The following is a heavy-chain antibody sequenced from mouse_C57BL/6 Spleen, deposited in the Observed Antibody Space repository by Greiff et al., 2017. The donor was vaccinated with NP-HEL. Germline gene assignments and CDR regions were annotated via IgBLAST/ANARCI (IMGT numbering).Heavy chain of an antibody. CDR2: IYPCDSIT. CDR3: ARGDCSNYWDY. D-gene: IGHD2-5*01. J-gene: IGHJ2*01. V-gene: IGHV1-61*01. CDR1: GYTFTSYD. Sequence: QVQLQEPGPELVKPGSSVKLSCKASGYTFTSYDMNWVQQRPVQGLEWIGSIYPCDSITHYNEKFTDKATLTVDKSSSTAYMQRSSLTSEDSAVYYCARGDCSNYWDYWGQGTTLTVSA.